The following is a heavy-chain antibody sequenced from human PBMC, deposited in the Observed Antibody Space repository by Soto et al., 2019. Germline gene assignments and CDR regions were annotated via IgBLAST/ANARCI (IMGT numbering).Heavy chain of an antibody. CDR3: APAYGGRALY. V-gene: IGHV2-5*02. Sequence: QITLKESGPTLVKPTQTLTLTCTFSGFSLSTSRVGVGWIRQPPGKALEWLAVIYWDDAKTYRPSLKSRLTITKDTSKNPVALTMTNMDPVDTATYYCAPAYGGRALYWGQGTLVTVSS. J-gene: IGHJ4*02. CDR1: GFSLSTSRVG. D-gene: IGHD1-26*01. CDR2: IYWDDAK.